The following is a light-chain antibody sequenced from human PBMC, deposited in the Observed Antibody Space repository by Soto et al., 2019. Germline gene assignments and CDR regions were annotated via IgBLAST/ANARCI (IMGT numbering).Light chain of an antibody. J-gene: IGLJ1*01. V-gene: IGLV3-1*01. CDR1: KLGDKY. CDR3: QAWDSNTAGYV. Sequence: SSELTQPPSVSVSPGQTASITCSGDKLGDKYACWYQQKPGQSPVLVIYQDSKRPSGIPERFSGSNSGNTATLTISGTQAVDEADYYCQAWDSNTAGYVFGTRTKLTVL. CDR2: QDS.